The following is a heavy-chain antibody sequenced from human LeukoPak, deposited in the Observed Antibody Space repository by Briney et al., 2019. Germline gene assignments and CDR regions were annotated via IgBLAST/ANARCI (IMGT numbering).Heavy chain of an antibody. CDR2: INPKTGDT. CDR1: GYIFSDHI. D-gene: IGHD2-15*01. Sequence: GASVKVSCKASGYIFSDHIIHWVRQAPGQRPVWMGWINPKTGDTTYLQKFQGWVTLTRDTSISTTYMELRRLRSDDTAIYYCAKERRNNAVRKQWVVPHDVFDLWGQGTVVTVSS. J-gene: IGHJ3*01. CDR3: AKERRNNAVRKQWVVPHDVFDL. V-gene: IGHV1-2*04.